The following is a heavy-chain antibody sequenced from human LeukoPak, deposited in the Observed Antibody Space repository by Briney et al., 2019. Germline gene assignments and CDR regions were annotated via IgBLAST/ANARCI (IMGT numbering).Heavy chain of an antibody. CDR2: ISSDGSRV. D-gene: IGHD1-1*01. CDR3: ARDRLLEDRDYNYYYYMDV. V-gene: IGHV3-74*01. Sequence: GGSLTLSCAASGFTFSDYWMHWVRQAPGKGLVWVSRISSDGSRVTYADSVKGRFTISRDNAKNTLYLQMNSLRAEDTAVYYCARDRLLEDRDYNYYYYMDVWGIGTTVTVSS. CDR1: GFTFSDYW. J-gene: IGHJ6*03.